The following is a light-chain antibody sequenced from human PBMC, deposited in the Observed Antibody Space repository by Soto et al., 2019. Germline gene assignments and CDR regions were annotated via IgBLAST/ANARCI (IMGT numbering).Light chain of an antibody. CDR1: SSDVGGYNY. Sequence: QSALTQPASVSGSPGQSITISCTGTSSDVGGYNYVSWYQQHPGKAPKLMIYEVSNRPSGVSNRFSGSKSGNTASLTISGLQAEDEADYYCSSYPSSSPSVFGTGTKVTVL. V-gene: IGLV2-14*01. J-gene: IGLJ1*01. CDR2: EVS. CDR3: SSYPSSSPSV.